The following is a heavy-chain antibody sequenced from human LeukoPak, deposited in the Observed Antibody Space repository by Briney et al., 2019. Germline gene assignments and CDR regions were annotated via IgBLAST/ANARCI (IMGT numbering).Heavy chain of an antibody. CDR2: INPNSGGT. CDR1: GYTFTDYY. V-gene: IGHV1-2*02. J-gene: IGHJ5*02. D-gene: IGHD1-14*01. CDR3: ARDNPLVLNSWFDP. Sequence: ASVKVSCKASGYTFTDYYMHWVRQAPGQGLEWMGWINPNSGGTNYAQKFQGRVTMTRDTSISTAYMELSRLRSDDTAVYYCARDNPLVLNSWFDPWGQGTLVTVSS.